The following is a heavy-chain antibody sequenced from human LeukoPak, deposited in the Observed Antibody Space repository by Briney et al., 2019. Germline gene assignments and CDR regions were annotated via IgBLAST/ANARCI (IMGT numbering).Heavy chain of an antibody. CDR1: GFTFDDYA. CDR3: AKENYDSSGYYWLYFDY. J-gene: IGHJ4*02. D-gene: IGHD3-22*01. V-gene: IGHV3-43*02. CDR2: ISGDGGST. Sequence: PGGSLRLSCAASGFTFDDYAMSWVRQAPGKGLEWVSLISGDGGSTYYADSVKGRFTISRDNSKNSLYLQMNSLRTEDTALYYCAKENYDSSGYYWLYFDYWGQGTLVTVSS.